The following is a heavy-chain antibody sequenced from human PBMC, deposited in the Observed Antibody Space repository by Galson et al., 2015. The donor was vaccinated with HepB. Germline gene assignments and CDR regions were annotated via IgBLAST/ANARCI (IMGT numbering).Heavy chain of an antibody. CDR3: AKGGPGRISMMINRSLGFDP. D-gene: IGHD3-16*01. Sequence: SLRLSCASSGFSFSNYAIHWVRQAPGKGLXXMAXXXYXXXFRYYSDSVKGRFTVSRDPSRSILXLQMNSLRVDDTAVYYCAKGGPGRISMMINRSLGFDPWGQGTLVIVSS. CDR1: GFSFSNYA. CDR2: XXYXXXFR. V-gene: IGHV3-30*18. J-gene: IGHJ5*02.